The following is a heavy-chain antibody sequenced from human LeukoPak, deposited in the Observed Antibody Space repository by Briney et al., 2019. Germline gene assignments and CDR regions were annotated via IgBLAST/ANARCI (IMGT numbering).Heavy chain of an antibody. V-gene: IGHV3-66*01. J-gene: IGHJ4*02. CDR1: GFTFSSYS. CDR2: IYSGGST. Sequence: GGSLRLSCAASGFTFSSYSMSWVRQAPGKGLEWVSVIYSGGSTYYADSVKGRFTISRDNSKNTLYLQMNSLRAEDTAVYYCARDGIGYFDYWGQGTLVTVSS. D-gene: IGHD1-26*01. CDR3: ARDGIGYFDY.